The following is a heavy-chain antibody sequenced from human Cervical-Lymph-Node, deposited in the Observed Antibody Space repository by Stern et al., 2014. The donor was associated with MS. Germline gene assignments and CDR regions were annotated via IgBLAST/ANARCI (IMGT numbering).Heavy chain of an antibody. CDR3: ARDYGDYAFDY. CDR1: GYSFTANW. D-gene: IGHD4-17*01. J-gene: IGHJ4*02. CDR2: IYPGDSDT. V-gene: IGHV5-51*01. Sequence: VQLVQSGAEAKKPGESLKISCKGSGYSFTANWIARVRQMPGKGLEWMGIIYPGDSDTRYSPSFQGQVTISADKSISTAYLQWSSLKSSDTAMYYCARDYGDYAFDYWGQGTLVTVSS.